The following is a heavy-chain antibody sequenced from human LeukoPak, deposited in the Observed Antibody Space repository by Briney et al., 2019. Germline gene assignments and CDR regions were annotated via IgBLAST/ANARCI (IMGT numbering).Heavy chain of an antibody. D-gene: IGHD5-24*01. J-gene: IGHJ5*02. CDR1: GFIFSDYY. CDR3: VRGVETTLSLDL. V-gene: IGHV3-11*01. Sequence: GGTLRLSCAASGFIFSDYYMGWLRQAPGKGLEWVSYISDSGASKFYADPVKGRFTISRDDAQNSLYLQMDSLRAEDTALFYCVRGVETTLSLDLWGQGSLVSVSS. CDR2: ISDSGASK.